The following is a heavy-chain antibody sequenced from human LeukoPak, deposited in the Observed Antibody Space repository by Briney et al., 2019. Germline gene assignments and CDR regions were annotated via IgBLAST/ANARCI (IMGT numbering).Heavy chain of an antibody. CDR3: AAVGATTFWYFDL. D-gene: IGHD1-26*01. V-gene: IGHV1-58*02. CDR1: GFTFTNSA. CDR2: IVVGNGNT. Sequence: SVKVSCKASGFTFTNSAMQWVRQARGPRLEWIGWIVVGNGNTNYAQKFQERVTITRDMSTSTAYMELSSLRSEDTAVYYCAAVGATTFWYFDLWGRGTLVTVSS. J-gene: IGHJ2*01.